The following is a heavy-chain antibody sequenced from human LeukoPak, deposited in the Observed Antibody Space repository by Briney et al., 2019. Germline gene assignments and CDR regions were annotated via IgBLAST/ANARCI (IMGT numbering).Heavy chain of an antibody. CDR2: INHSGST. CDR3: ARRGSGWYRWFDP. D-gene: IGHD6-19*01. J-gene: IGHJ5*02. Sequence: SETLSLTCAVYGGSFSGYYWSWIRQPPGKGLEWIGEINHSGSTNYNPSLKSRVTISVDTSKNQFSLKRSSVTAADTAVYYCARRGSGWYRWFDPWGQGTLVTVSS. V-gene: IGHV4-34*01. CDR1: GGSFSGYY.